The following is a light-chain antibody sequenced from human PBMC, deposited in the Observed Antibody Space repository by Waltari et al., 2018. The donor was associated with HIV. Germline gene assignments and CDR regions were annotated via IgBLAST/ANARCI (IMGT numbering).Light chain of an antibody. CDR2: WAS. Sequence: DIVMTQSPDSLAVSLGERATINCRYSQSVLYSSNNKNYLAWYQQKPGQSPKLLIYWASTRESGVPDRFSGSGSGTDFTLTISSLQAEDVAVYYCQQYYSTPITFGQGTRLEI. CDR3: QQYYSTPIT. J-gene: IGKJ5*01. V-gene: IGKV4-1*01. CDR1: QSVLYSSNNKNY.